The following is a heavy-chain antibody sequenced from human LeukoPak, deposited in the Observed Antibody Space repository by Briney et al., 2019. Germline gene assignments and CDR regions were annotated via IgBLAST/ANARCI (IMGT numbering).Heavy chain of an antibody. CDR1: GGTFSSYA. J-gene: IGHJ4*02. Sequence: ASVKVSCKASGGTFSSYAISWVRQAPGQGLEWMGGIIPNFGTANYAQKFQGRVTITADETTSTAYMEMSSLRSENTAVCYCARAPSLEYCSSTSCYLGYCGEGTLVTVSS. D-gene: IGHD2-2*01. CDR3: ARAPSLEYCSSTSCYLGY. V-gene: IGHV1-69*13. CDR2: IIPNFGTA.